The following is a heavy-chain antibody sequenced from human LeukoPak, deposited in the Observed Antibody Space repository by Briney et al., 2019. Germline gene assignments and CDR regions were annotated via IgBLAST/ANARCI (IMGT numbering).Heavy chain of an antibody. V-gene: IGHV3-23*01. Sequence: EGXLXLSCAXXXXTFNTYSMSWVRQAPGKGLEWVSAISGSGGSTYYADSVKGRFTISRDNSKNTLYLQMNSLRAEDTAVYYCAKSLWLPSSSPDYWGQGTLVTVSS. CDR1: XXTFNTYS. D-gene: IGHD3-9*01. CDR3: AKSLWLPSSSPDY. J-gene: IGHJ4*02. CDR2: ISGSGGST.